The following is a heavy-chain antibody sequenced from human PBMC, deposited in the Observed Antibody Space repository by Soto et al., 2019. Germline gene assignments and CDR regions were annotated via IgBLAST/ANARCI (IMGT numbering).Heavy chain of an antibody. CDR3: ARDVWEWGAVFGSNTYSYYHGMDV. Sequence: EVQLVESGGGLVQPGGSLRVSCAASGFTFSSYWMSWVRQAPGKGLQWVANIKRDGSEKYYVDSVKGRFIISRDNAKNSLYLKMNGRGVEDAAVYYYARDVWEWGAVFGSNTYSYYHGMDVWGQGTTVTVSS. J-gene: IGHJ6*02. CDR2: IKRDGSEK. CDR1: GFTFSSYW. D-gene: IGHD3-3*01. V-gene: IGHV3-7*05.